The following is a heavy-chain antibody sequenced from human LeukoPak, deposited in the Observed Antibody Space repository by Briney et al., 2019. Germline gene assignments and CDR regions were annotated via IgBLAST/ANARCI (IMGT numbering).Heavy chain of an antibody. CDR1: GFTFSNYA. V-gene: IGHV3-23*01. CDR3: AKDLGYCSSTSCYGNSFDY. J-gene: IGHJ4*02. Sequence: GGSLRLSCAASGFTFSNYAMSWVRQAPGKGLEWVSAISGSGGSTYYADSVKGRFTISRDNSKNTLYLQMNSLRAEDTAVYYCAKDLGYCSSTSCYGNSFDYWGQGTLVTVSS. CDR2: ISGSGGST. D-gene: IGHD2-2*01.